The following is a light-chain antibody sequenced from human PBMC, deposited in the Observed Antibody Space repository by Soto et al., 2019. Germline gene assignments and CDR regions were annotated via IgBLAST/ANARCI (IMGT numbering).Light chain of an antibody. CDR3: QSYDSSLSGYI. V-gene: IGLV1-40*01. Sequence: SVLPQPPSVSGAPGQRVTISCTGISSNIGAGYDVHWYQQLPGTAPKLLIYGNSNRPSGVPDRFSGSKSGTSASLAITGLQAEDEADYYCQSYDSSLSGYIFGTGTKVTVL. J-gene: IGLJ1*01. CDR2: GNS. CDR1: SSNIGAGYD.